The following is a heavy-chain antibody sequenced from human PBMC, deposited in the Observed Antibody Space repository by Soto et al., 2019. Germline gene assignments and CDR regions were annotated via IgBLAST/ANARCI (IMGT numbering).Heavy chain of an antibody. CDR3: ARAFSTKVKCDIWSGYEVGGIDY. D-gene: IGHD3-3*01. CDR2: ISAYNGNT. V-gene: IGHV1-18*01. Sequence: GVEWMGWISAYNGNTNYAQKLQGRVTMTTDTSTSTAYMELRSLRSDDTAVYYCARAFSTKVKCDIWSGYEVGGIDYWGQGILVTV. J-gene: IGHJ4*02.